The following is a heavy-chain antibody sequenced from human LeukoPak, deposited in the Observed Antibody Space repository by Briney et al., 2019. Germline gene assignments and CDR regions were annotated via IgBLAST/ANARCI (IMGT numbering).Heavy chain of an antibody. V-gene: IGHV3-30*02. J-gene: IGHJ4*02. CDR2: VRHDGSNI. D-gene: IGHD5-12*01. CDR1: GFNLKEHG. Sequence: GGSLRLSCKAPGFNLKEHGMPWVRRAPAKGLGWVGFVRHDGSNIHYADSVKGRFTISRDNSKNTVFLQMNSLRAADTAMYYCARDVVATIPRFDYWGQGTLVTVSS. CDR3: ARDVVATIPRFDY.